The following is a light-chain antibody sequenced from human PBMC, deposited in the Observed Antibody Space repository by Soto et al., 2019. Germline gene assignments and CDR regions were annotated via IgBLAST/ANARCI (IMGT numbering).Light chain of an antibody. Sequence: DIQMTQSPSSLSASVGDRVTITCRASQIIRNHLNWYQHTPGKAPKVLIYAASTLQGGVPSRFSGSGSGTDFTLTINSLQPEDVAVYYCHQYYSTPRTFGQGTKVEIK. CDR3: HQYYSTPRT. J-gene: IGKJ1*01. CDR1: QIIRNH. CDR2: AAS. V-gene: IGKV1-39*01.